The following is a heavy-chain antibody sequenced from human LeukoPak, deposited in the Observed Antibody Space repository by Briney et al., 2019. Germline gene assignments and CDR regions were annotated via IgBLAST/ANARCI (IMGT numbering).Heavy chain of an antibody. D-gene: IGHD1-26*01. Sequence: GGSLRLSCAASGFTFSSCAMSWVRQAPGKGLERVSAISGSGGSTYYADSVKGRFTISRDNSKNTLYLQMNSLRAEDTAVYYCTKESQWELFSGYYFDYWGQGTLVTVSS. CDR3: TKESQWELFSGYYFDY. J-gene: IGHJ4*02. CDR1: GFTFSSCA. V-gene: IGHV3-23*01. CDR2: ISGSGGST.